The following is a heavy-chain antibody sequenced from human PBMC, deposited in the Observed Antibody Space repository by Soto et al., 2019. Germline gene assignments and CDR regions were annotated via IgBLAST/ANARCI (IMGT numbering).Heavy chain of an antibody. D-gene: IGHD6-13*01. CDR1: GGSFSGYY. CDR3: ARLCFGTAAGLDY. V-gene: IGHV4-34*01. J-gene: IGHJ4*02. CDR2: MNHSGST. Sequence: QVQLQQWGAGLLKPSETLSLTCAVYGGSFSGYYWSWIRQPPGKGLEWIGEMNHSGSTNYNPSLKSRVTISVGTSKDQFSLRLSTVTAADTAVYYCARLCFGTAAGLDYWGQGTLVTVSS.